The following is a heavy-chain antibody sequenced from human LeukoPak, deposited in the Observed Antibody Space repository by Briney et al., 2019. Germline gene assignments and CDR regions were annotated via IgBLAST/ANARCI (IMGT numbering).Heavy chain of an antibody. D-gene: IGHD1-26*01. CDR2: IYPGDFDT. CDR1: GYSFTSYW. CDR3: ARRARDLLGSTNYFDY. Sequence: KNGESLKISCKGSGYSFTSYWIGWVRQMPGKGLEWMGIIYPGDFDTRYSPSFQGQVTISADKSISTAYLQWSSLKASDTAMYYCARRARDLLGSTNYFDYWGQGTLVTVSS. J-gene: IGHJ4*02. V-gene: IGHV5-51*01.